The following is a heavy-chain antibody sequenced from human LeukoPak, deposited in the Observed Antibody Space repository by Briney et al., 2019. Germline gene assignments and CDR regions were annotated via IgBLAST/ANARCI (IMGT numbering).Heavy chain of an antibody. CDR1: GGTFISYA. CDR2: IIPIFGTA. V-gene: IGHV1-69*01. J-gene: IGHJ4*02. D-gene: IGHD5-18*01. Sequence: SVKVSCKASGGTFISYAISWVRQAPGQGGEWMGGIIPIFGTANYAQKFQGRVTITPDESTSTAYMELSSLRSEDTAVYYCARAFNTAMVPGFDYWGQGTLVTVSS. CDR3: ARAFNTAMVPGFDY.